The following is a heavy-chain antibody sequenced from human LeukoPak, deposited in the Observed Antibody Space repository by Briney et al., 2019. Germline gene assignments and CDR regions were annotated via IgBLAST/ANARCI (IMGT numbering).Heavy chain of an antibody. D-gene: IGHD3-22*01. V-gene: IGHV3-30-3*01. CDR1: GFTFGLYS. CDR3: ARGTPSPLDSSADNFDY. CDR2: ISYDGTNK. J-gene: IGHJ4*02. Sequence: GGSLRLSCAASGFTFGLYSIHWVRQAPGKGLEWVTVISYDGTNKYYADSVKGRFTISRDNSKNTLYLQMNSLRVEDTAVYYCARGTPSPLDSSADNFDYWGQGALVTVSS.